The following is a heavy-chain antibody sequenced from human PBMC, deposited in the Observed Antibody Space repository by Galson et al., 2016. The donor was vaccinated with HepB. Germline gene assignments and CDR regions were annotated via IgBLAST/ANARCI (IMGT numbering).Heavy chain of an antibody. CDR3: TRLDFSTVDLDDWYFDI. J-gene: IGHJ2*01. Sequence: EWIVEINHRGGTHFNPSLKSRVTISVDTSKNQFSLKITSVTAADTAVYYCTRLDFSTVDLDDWYFDIWGRGSLVTVSS. CDR2: INHRGGT. D-gene: IGHD3-3*01. V-gene: IGHV4-34*01.